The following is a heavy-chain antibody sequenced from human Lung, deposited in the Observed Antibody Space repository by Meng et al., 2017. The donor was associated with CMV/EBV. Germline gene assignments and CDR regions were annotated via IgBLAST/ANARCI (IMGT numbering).Heavy chain of an antibody. V-gene: IGHV1-2*02. CDR1: GHTFTGYY. D-gene: IGHD2-2*02. Sequence: ASAMVFCTASGHTFTGYYMHWVRQAPGQGLEWRGWINPNSGGTNYAQMFQGRVTMTRDTSISTAYMELSRLRSDDTAVYYCARGYCSSTSCYTWMDYWGQGTLVTV. CDR3: ARGYCSSTSCYTWMDY. J-gene: IGHJ4*02. CDR2: INPNSGGT.